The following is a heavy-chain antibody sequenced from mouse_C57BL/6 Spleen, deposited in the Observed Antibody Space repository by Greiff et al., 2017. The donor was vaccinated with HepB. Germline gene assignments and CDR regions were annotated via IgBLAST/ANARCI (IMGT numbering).Heavy chain of an antibody. V-gene: IGHV5-4*01. D-gene: IGHD1-1*02. CDR2: ISDGGSYT. Sequence: EVQGVESGGGLVKPGGSLKLSCAASGFTFSSYAMSWVRQTPEKRLEWVATISDGGSYTYYPDNVKGRFTISRDNAKNNLYLQMSHLKSEDTAMYYCARVGYGYYAMDYWGQGTSVTVSS. CDR3: ARVGYGYYAMDY. J-gene: IGHJ4*01. CDR1: GFTFSSYA.